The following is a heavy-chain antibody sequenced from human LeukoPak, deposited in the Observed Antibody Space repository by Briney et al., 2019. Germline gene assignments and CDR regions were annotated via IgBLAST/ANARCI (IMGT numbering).Heavy chain of an antibody. D-gene: IGHD3-9*01. Sequence: SSETLSLTCAVYGGSFSGYYWSWIRQPPGKGLEWIGEINHSGSTNYNPSLKSRVTISVDTSKNQFSLKLSSVTAADTAVYYCAREEIDKGYFEYWGQGTLVTVSS. V-gene: IGHV4-34*01. CDR3: AREEIDKGYFEY. J-gene: IGHJ4*02. CDR1: GGSFSGYY. CDR2: INHSGST.